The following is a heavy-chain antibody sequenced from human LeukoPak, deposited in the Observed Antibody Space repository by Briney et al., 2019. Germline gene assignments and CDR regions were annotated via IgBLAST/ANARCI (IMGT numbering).Heavy chain of an antibody. V-gene: IGHV3-43*02. CDR1: GFTFDAYA. D-gene: IGHD1-26*01. CDR3: ATWAFYHSLDV. J-gene: IGHJ6*02. CDR2: INKDGSAT. Sequence: GGSLRLSCEAPGFTFDAYAMHWVRQAPGKGLEWVSLINKDGSATYYADSVKGRFTISRDNSKNSLYLQMNSLRSEDTALYYCATWAFYHSLDVWGPGTTVTVSS.